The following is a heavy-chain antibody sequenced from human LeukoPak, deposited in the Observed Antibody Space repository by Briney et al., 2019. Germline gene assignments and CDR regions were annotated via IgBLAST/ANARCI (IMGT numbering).Heavy chain of an antibody. V-gene: IGHV3-53*01. CDR1: GFTVSSNY. J-gene: IGHJ4*02. D-gene: IGHD1-1*01. Sequence: PGGSLRLSCAASGFTVSSNYMSWVRQAPGKGLEWVSVIYSGGSTYYADSVKDRFTISRDNYKNTLYLQMNSLRGEDRAVYYCARAEDVSGVLDYWGQGTLVTVCS. CDR2: IYSGGST. CDR3: ARAEDVSGVLDY.